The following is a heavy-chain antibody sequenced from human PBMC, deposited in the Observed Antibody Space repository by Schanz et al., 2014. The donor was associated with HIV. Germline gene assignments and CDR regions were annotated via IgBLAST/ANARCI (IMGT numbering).Heavy chain of an antibody. V-gene: IGHV3-21*01. CDR1: GFIFSRYG. Sequence: VQLVESGGGVVQPGRSLRLSCAASGFIFSRYGMYWVRQAPGKGLEWISSISSSGSYIFYADSLKGRFTISRDNAKNSLSLHIDSLRAEDTAVYYCARGWRENSFDYWGQGTLVTVSS. CDR3: ARGWRENSFDY. D-gene: IGHD4-4*01. J-gene: IGHJ4*02. CDR2: ISSSGSYI.